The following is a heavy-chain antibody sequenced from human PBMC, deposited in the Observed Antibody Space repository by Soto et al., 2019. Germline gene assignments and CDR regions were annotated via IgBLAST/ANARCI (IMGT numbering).Heavy chain of an antibody. CDR3: AGCSGGSCSTDYYYYYGMDV. CDR2: IIPIFGTA. CDR1: GGTFSSYA. J-gene: IGHJ6*02. D-gene: IGHD2-15*01. Sequence: QVQLVQSGAEVKKPGSSVKVSCKASGGTFSSYAISWVRQAPGQGLEWMGGIIPIFGTANYAQKFQGRVTITADDSTSTAYMELSSLRSEDTAVYYCAGCSGGSCSTDYYYYYGMDVWGQGTTVTVSS. V-gene: IGHV1-69*01.